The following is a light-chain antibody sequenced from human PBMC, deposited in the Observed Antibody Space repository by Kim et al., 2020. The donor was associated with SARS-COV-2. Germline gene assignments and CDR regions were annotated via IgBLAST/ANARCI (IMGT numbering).Light chain of an antibody. CDR3: QLYNNWSPDT. Sequence: EIVMTQSPATLSVSPRERATLSCRASQSVSSNLAWYQQKPGQAPRLLIYGASTRATGIPARFSGSGSGTEFTLTISSLQSEDFVVYYCQLYNNWSPDTFGQGTRLEIK. J-gene: IGKJ5*01. CDR1: QSVSSN. V-gene: IGKV3-15*01. CDR2: GAS.